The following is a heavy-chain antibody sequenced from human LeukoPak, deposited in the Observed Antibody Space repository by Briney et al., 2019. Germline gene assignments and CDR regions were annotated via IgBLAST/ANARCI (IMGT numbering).Heavy chain of an antibody. CDR3: ARDTSGYVDY. CDR1: GFTFIGNW. J-gene: IGHJ4*02. Sequence: PGGSLRLSCAASGFTFIGNWMHWVRQDPGKGLVWVSHINTDGSHTWYADSVKGRFTISRDNAKNTLYLQMNSLRAEDTSVYYCARDTSGYVDYWGQGILVTVSS. CDR2: INTDGSHT. D-gene: IGHD2/OR15-2a*01. V-gene: IGHV3-74*01.